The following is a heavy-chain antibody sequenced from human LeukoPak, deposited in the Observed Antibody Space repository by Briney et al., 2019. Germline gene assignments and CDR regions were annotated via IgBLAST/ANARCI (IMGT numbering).Heavy chain of an antibody. D-gene: IGHD3-16*02. CDR1: GFTFSSYG. J-gene: IGHJ4*02. CDR3: AKAAARPGSFYFDY. CDR2: ISDDGSNK. Sequence: GGSLRLSCAASGFTFSSYGMHWVRQAPGKGLEWVAVISDDGSNKYYADSVKGRSTISRDNSKNTLYLQMNSLRAEDTAIYYCAKAAARPGSFYFDYWGQGTLVTVSS. V-gene: IGHV3-30*18.